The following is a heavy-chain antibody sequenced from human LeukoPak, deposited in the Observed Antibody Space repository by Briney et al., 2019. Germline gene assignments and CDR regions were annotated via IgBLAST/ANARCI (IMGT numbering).Heavy chain of an antibody. Sequence: SETLSLTCTVSGGSISSYYWSWIRQPPGKGLEWIGYIYYSGSTNYNPSLKSRVTISVDTSKHQFSLKLSSVTAADTAVYYCAREGDYYDSSGTPTDIWGQGTMVTVSS. CDR1: GGSISSYY. D-gene: IGHD3-22*01. CDR3: AREGDYYDSSGTPTDI. CDR2: IYYSGST. V-gene: IGHV4-59*01. J-gene: IGHJ3*02.